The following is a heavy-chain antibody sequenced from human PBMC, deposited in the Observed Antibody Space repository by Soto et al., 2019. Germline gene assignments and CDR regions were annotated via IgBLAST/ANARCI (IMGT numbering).Heavy chain of an antibody. Sequence: PGGSLRLSCAASGFTFSSYAMHWVRQAPGKGLEWVAVISYDGSNKYYADSVEGRFTISRDNSKNTLYLQMNSLRVEDTAIYYCAKDRVESGLGEIDYWGQGTLVTVSS. CDR2: ISYDGSNK. J-gene: IGHJ4*02. CDR1: GFTFSSYA. D-gene: IGHD3-16*01. CDR3: AKDRVESGLGEIDY. V-gene: IGHV3-30-3*01.